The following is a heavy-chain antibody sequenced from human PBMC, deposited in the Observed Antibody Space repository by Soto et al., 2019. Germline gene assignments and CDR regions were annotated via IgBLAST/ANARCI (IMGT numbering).Heavy chain of an antibody. V-gene: IGHV3-30-3*01. CDR3: ARAFYGDYRDAFDI. CDR2: ISYDGSNK. J-gene: IGHJ3*02. Sequence: RLSCAASGFTFSSYAMHWVRQAPGKGLEWVAVISYDGSNKYYADSVKGRFTISRDNSKNTLYLQMNSLRAEDTAVYYCARAFYGDYRDAFDIWGQGTMVTVSS. D-gene: IGHD4-17*01. CDR1: GFTFSSYA.